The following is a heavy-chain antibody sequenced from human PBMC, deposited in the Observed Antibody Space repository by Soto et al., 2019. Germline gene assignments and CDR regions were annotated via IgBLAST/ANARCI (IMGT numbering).Heavy chain of an antibody. J-gene: IGHJ6*02. D-gene: IGHD3-10*01. CDR1: GYTFTAYY. Sequence: QVQLVQSGAELKEPGDSVRVSCEASGYTFTAYYIHWVRQAPGQGLGWMGWINPRFGDTSYAQDFQGRVSMTRDTSISTVYTELSRLTSDDTAIYCCARNMDYYYGPGSGNGHGFWGQGTTVTVFS. CDR2: INPRFGDT. CDR3: ARNMDYYYGPGSGNGHGF. V-gene: IGHV1-2*02.